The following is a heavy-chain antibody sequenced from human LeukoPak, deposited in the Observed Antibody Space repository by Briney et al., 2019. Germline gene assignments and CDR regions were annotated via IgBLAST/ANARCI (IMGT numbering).Heavy chain of an antibody. V-gene: IGHV4-39*01. CDR1: GGSIYSSSFY. D-gene: IGHD3-22*01. CDR3: ARHPSIYDTFQL. Sequence: SETLSLTCTVSGGSIYSSSFYWGWIRQPPGKGLEWIGSFSDSGSTYYNPSLKSRVTISVDTSKQFSLKLSSVTAADTAAYYCARHPSIYDTFQLWGQGTLVTVSS. J-gene: IGHJ1*01. CDR2: FSDSGST.